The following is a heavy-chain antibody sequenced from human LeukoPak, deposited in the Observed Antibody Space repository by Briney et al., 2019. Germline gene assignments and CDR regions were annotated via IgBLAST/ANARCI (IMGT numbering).Heavy chain of an antibody. Sequence: GGSLRLSCAASGFTFDDYGMSWVRQAPGKGLEWVSGINWNGGSTGYADSVKGRFTISGDNAKNSLYLQMNSLRAEDTALYYCAREVEIYYGSNWFDPWGQGTLVTVSS. CDR2: INWNGGST. CDR1: GFTFDDYG. D-gene: IGHD3-10*01. CDR3: AREVEIYYGSNWFDP. J-gene: IGHJ5*02. V-gene: IGHV3-20*04.